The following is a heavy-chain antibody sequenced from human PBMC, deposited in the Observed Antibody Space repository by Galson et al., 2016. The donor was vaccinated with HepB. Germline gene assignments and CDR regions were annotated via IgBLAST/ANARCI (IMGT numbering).Heavy chain of an antibody. CDR1: GGSISFSYYY. Sequence: SETLSLTCVVSGGSISFSYYYWGWVRQPPGKGLEWVGFVGYNGDTRYNPSLRGRITISLDTPKNQFSLKLNSLTSADTAVYYCSREWSSFEFWGQGILVTVSS. CDR2: VGYNGDT. D-gene: IGHD2-15*01. CDR3: SREWSSFEF. V-gene: IGHV4-39*07. J-gene: IGHJ4*02.